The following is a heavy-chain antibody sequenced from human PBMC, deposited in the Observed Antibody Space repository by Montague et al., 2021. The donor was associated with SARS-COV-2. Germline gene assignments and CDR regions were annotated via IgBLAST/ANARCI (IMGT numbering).Heavy chain of an antibody. CDR1: GFTFSSYS. J-gene: IGHJ4*02. CDR3: ARGSDYYGSGSYSPPYFDY. V-gene: IGHV3-21*01. D-gene: IGHD3-10*01. CDR2: ISSSSSYI. Sequence: SLRLSCAASGFTFSSYSMNWVRQAPGKRLEWVSSISSSSSYIYYADSVKGRFTISRDNAKNSLYLQMNSLRAEDTAVYYCARGSDYYGSGSYSPPYFDYWGQGTLVTVSS.